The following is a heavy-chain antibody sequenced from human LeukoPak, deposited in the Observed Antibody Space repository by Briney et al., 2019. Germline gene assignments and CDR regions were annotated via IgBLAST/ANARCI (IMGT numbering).Heavy chain of an antibody. J-gene: IGHJ5*02. CDR1: GYTFTSYG. Sequence: GASVKVSCKASGYTFTSYGISWVRQAPGQGLEWMGWINSYNTNTNYAQKLQGRVTMTTDTSTSTAYMELRSLRSDDTAVYYCARDRPGRYCSTTSCFTASPFAPWGQGTLVTVSS. CDR2: INSYNTNT. D-gene: IGHD2-2*02. CDR3: ARDRPGRYCSTTSCFTASPFAP. V-gene: IGHV1-18*01.